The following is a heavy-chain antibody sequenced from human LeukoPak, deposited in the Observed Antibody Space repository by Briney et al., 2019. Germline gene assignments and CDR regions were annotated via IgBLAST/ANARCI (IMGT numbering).Heavy chain of an antibody. CDR2: ISGSGGST. Sequence: GGSLRPSCAASGFTFSSYAMSWVRQAPGKGLEWVSAISGSGGSTYYADSVKGRFTISRDNSKNTLYLQMNSLRAEDTAVYYCAKFERYYYGSGSSDYWGQGTLVTVSS. J-gene: IGHJ4*02. CDR3: AKFERYYYGSGSSDY. V-gene: IGHV3-23*01. CDR1: GFTFSSYA. D-gene: IGHD3-10*01.